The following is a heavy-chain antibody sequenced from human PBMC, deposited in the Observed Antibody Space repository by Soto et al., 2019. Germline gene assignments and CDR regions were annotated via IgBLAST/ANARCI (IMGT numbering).Heavy chain of an antibody. D-gene: IGHD6-19*01. CDR2: IYYSGST. CDR1: GGSISSSSYY. V-gene: IGHV4-39*01. Sequence: QLQLQESGPGLVKPSETLSLTCTVSGGSISSSSYYWGWIRQPPGKGLEWIGSIYYSGSTYYNPSLKSRVTISVDTSKNQFSLKLRSVPAADTDVYYCERLEKSIAVAGPAEYFQHWGQGTLVTVSS. J-gene: IGHJ1*01. CDR3: ERLEKSIAVAGPAEYFQH.